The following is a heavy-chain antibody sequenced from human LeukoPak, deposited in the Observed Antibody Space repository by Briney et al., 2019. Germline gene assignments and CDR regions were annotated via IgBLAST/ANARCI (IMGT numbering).Heavy chain of an antibody. CDR1: GFTFSGFW. CDR2: INSDGSEG. D-gene: IGHD6-6*01. Sequence: GGSLRLSCAVSGFTFSGFWMSWSRQAPGKRLEWVASINSDGSEGYYADVVKGRFTISRDNAKNSLYLQINSLRAEDTAVYYCARSSYSSSSGVWGQGTMVTVSS. J-gene: IGHJ3*01. V-gene: IGHV3-7*03. CDR3: ARSSYSSSSGV.